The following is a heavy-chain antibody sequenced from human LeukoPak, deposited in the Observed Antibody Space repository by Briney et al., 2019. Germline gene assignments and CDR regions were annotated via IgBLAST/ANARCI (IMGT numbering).Heavy chain of an antibody. V-gene: IGHV1-69*04. Sequence: GASVKVSCKASGGTFSSYAISWVRQAPGQGLEWMGRIIPILGIANYAQKFQGRVTITADKSTSTAYMELSSLRSEDTAVYYCARSPGGYDSSGYPQYYFDYWGQGTLVTVSS. CDR3: ARSPGGYDSSGYPQYYFDY. CDR2: IIPILGIA. J-gene: IGHJ4*02. D-gene: IGHD3-22*01. CDR1: GGTFSSYA.